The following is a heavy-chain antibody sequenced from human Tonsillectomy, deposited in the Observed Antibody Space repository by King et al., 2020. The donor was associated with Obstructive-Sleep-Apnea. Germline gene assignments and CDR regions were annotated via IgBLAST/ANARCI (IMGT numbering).Heavy chain of an antibody. J-gene: IGHJ6*02. Sequence: VQLVESGGGLVKPGGSLRRSCAASGFTFSSYNMNMVRQAPGKGLEWVSSISSSSSYIYYADAVKGRCTISRDNAKNSLYLQMNSLRAEDTAVYYCARDSTYYYGMDVWGQGTTVTVSS. CDR1: GFTFSSYN. V-gene: IGHV3-21*01. CDR3: ARDSTYYYGMDV. CDR2: ISSSSSYI.